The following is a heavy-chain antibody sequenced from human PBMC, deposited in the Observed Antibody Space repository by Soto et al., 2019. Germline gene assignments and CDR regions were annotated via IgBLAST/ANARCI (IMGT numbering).Heavy chain of an antibody. V-gene: IGHV4-61*01. CDR2: IYYSGST. CDR1: GGSVSSGSYY. D-gene: IGHD4-17*01. J-gene: IGHJ4*02. CDR3: ARVGYGEPSLVGY. Sequence: SETLSLTCTVSGGSVSSGSYYWSWIRQPPGKGLEWIGYIYYSGSTNYNPSLKSRVTISVDTSKNQFSLKLSSVTAADTAVYYCARVGYGEPSLVGYWGQGTLVTVSS.